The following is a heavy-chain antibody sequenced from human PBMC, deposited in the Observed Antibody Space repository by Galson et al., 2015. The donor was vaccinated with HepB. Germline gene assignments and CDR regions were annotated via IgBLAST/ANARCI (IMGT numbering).Heavy chain of an antibody. J-gene: IGHJ3*02. CDR3: ARVGIENLRYFDWSDAFDI. V-gene: IGHV1-2*02. CDR1: GYAFTSYY. D-gene: IGHD3-9*01. Sequence: SVKVSCKASGYAFTSYYMHWVRQAPGQGLEWMGWINPNSGGTNYAQKFQGRVTMTRDTSISTAYMELSRLRSDDTAVYYCARVGIENLRYFDWSDAFDIWGQGTMVTVSS. CDR2: INPNSGGT.